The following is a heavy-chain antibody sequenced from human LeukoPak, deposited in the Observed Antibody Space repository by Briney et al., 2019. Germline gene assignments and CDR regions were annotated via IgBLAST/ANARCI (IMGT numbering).Heavy chain of an antibody. J-gene: IGHJ5*02. V-gene: IGHV4-59*12. CDR2: IYYSGST. CDR3: ARAKMDIVVVVAATLRFDP. D-gene: IGHD2-15*01. Sequence: SETLSLTCTVSGGSISSYYWSWIRQPPGKGLEWIGYIYYSGSTNYNPSLKSRVTISVDTSKNQFSLKLSSVTAADTAVYYCARAKMDIVVVVAATLRFDPWGQGTLVTVSS. CDR1: GGSISSYY.